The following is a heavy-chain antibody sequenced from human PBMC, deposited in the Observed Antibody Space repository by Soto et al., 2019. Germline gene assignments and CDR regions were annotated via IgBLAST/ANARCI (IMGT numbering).Heavy chain of an antibody. V-gene: IGHV3-30*03. J-gene: IGHJ4*02. CDR1: GFTFRSSG. CDR2: LAYDGSQK. Sequence: QVHLVESGGGVVQPGTSLTLTCPASGFTFRSSGMHWVRQAPCKGLEWLAFLAYDGSQKFYADYVKGRFSISRDNTKNTLYLHMSSLTAEDPAIYYCAIVLGKDSPLDHWGPGTLVTVSS. CDR3: AIVLGKDSPLDH. D-gene: IGHD7-27*01.